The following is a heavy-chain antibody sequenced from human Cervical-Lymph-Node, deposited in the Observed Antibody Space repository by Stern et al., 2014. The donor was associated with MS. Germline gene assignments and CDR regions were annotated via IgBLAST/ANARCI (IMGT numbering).Heavy chain of an antibody. CDR2: IVPSGGHT. Sequence: QVHLVESGAAVKQPGASVKVSCTASGYTFTSYYVHFVRQATRAGLDLMGIIVPSGGHTSFAPKFQSRIIMTTNTYTTNVFIEANSLRSDDTAMYYCAREHAAMGFGYWGQGTLVTVSS. CDR1: GYTFTSYY. V-gene: IGHV1-46*01. CDR3: AREHAAMGFGY. J-gene: IGHJ4*02. D-gene: IGHD5-18*01.